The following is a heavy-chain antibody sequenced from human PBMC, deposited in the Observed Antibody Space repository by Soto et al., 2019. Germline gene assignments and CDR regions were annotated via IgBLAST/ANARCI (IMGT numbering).Heavy chain of an antibody. D-gene: IGHD4-17*01. J-gene: IGHJ4*02. Sequence: QVQLVDSGGGVVQPGGSLRLSCAASGFTFSKYGIHRVRQAPGKGLEWVAFISKDGSKNYYADSVRGRFTISRDNSMNTLFLQMNRLRPEDTATYYCAKVPLRPYYFYYWCPGTLVTVSS. CDR2: ISKDGSKN. V-gene: IGHV3-30*18. CDR1: GFTFSKYG. CDR3: AKVPLRPYYFYY.